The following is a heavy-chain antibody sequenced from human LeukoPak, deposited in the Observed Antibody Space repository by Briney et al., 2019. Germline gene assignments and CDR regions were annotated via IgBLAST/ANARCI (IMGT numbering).Heavy chain of an antibody. J-gene: IGHJ4*02. D-gene: IGHD2-2*01. Sequence: SVKVSCKASGGTFSSYAISWVRQAPGQGLEWVGGIIPIFGTANYAQKFQGRVTITTDESTSTAYMELSSLRSEDTAVYYCARNRDPYCGSTSCFTRRFDYWGQGTLVTVSS. V-gene: IGHV1-69*05. CDR1: GGTFSSYA. CDR2: IIPIFGTA. CDR3: ARNRDPYCGSTSCFTRRFDY.